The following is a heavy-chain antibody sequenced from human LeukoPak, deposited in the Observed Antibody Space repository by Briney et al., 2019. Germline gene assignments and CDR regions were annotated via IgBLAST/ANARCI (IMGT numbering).Heavy chain of an antibody. CDR1: GYTFTSYY. V-gene: IGHV1-2*02. J-gene: IGHJ3*02. CDR3: ARERDSSGYYPTDDAFDI. D-gene: IGHD3-22*01. Sequence: ASVKVSCKASGYTFTSYYMHWVRQAPGQGLEWMGWINPNSGGTNYAQKFQGRVTMTRDTSISTVYMELSSLRSEDTAVYYCARERDSSGYYPTDDAFDIWGQGTMVTVSS. CDR2: INPNSGGT.